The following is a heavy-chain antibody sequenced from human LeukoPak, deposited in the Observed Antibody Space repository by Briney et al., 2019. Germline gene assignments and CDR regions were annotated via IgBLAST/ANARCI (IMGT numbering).Heavy chain of an antibody. CDR1: GFTFSNYA. CDR2: ISGITTNT. J-gene: IGHJ3*02. CDR3: AKHLLVGGTRGAYAFDI. D-gene: IGHD1-26*01. V-gene: IGHV3-23*01. Sequence: GGSLRLSCAASGFTFSNYAMSWVRQAPGKGLEWVSLISGITTNTYYADSVKGRFTISRDNSKNTLDPQMNSLRAEDTAGYYCAKHLLVGGTRGAYAFDIWGRGTMVTVSS.